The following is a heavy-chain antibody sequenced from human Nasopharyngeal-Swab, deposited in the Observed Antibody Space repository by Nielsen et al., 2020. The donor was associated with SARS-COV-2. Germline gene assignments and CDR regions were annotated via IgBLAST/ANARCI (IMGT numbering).Heavy chain of an antibody. Sequence: WIRQPPGKGLEWVSGISGHGGSTKYADSVKGRFTVSRDNSKNTLYLEMNSLRAEDTAVYYCAKAMGSVYDTSGHYNAFDIWGQGTTVTVSS. J-gene: IGHJ3*02. CDR3: AKAMGSVYDTSGHYNAFDI. V-gene: IGHV3-23*01. D-gene: IGHD3-22*01. CDR2: ISGHGGST.